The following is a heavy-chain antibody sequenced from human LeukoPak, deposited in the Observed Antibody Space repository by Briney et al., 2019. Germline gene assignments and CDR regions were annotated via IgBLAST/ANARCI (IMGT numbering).Heavy chain of an antibody. D-gene: IGHD3-16*01. CDR3: ARDRGYDYVWGTHVSYSFDY. CDR1: GFTFSGYW. Sequence: GGSLRLSCAASGFTFSGYWMSWVRQAPGKGLEWVANIKQDGSDKFYVDSVKGRFTISRDNARNSLYLQMNSLRAEDTAVYYCARDRGYDYVWGTHVSYSFDYWGQGTLVTVSS. J-gene: IGHJ4*02. CDR2: IKQDGSDK. V-gene: IGHV3-7*01.